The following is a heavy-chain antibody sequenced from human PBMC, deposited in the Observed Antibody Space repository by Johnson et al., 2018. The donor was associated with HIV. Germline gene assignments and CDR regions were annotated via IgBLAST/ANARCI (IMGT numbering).Heavy chain of an antibody. CDR1: GFTFSSYD. J-gene: IGHJ3*02. V-gene: IGHV3-13*01. CDR2: IGTAGDT. Sequence: VHLVESGVGLVQPGGSLRLSCAASGFTFSSYDMHWVRQATGKGLEWVSAIGTAGDTYYPGSVKGRFTISRENAKNSLYLQMNSLRAGDTAVYYCARGLGWYYDFWSGYPWDAFDIWGQGTMVTVSS. CDR3: ARGLGWYYDFWSGYPWDAFDI. D-gene: IGHD3-3*01.